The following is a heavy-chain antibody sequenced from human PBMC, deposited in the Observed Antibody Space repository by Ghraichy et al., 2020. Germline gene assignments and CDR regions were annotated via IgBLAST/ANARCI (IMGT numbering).Heavy chain of an antibody. CDR3: AKDSELYPYYFDY. V-gene: IGHV3-23*01. J-gene: IGHJ4*02. Sequence: GGSLRLSCAASGFTFSSYAMSWVRQAPGKGLEWVSAISGSGGSTYYADSVKGRFTISRDNSKNTLYLQMNSLRAKDTAVYYCAKDSELYPYYFDYWGQGTLVTVSS. CDR2: ISGSGGST. CDR1: GFTFSSYA. D-gene: IGHD3-10*01.